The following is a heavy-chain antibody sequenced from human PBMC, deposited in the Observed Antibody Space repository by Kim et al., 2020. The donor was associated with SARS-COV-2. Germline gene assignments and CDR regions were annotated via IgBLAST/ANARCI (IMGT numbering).Heavy chain of an antibody. D-gene: IGHD3-22*01. V-gene: IGHV1-18*01. CDR2: ISSNSGHT. CDR3: ATYYDSNSYRGQWD. J-gene: IGHJ4*01. Sequence: ASVKVSCKASGYSFSNYGLVWARQAPGQGLEGMGWISSNSGHTKYAQNVQGRVTLTTDTSTNTGYMELSSLRSDDTAVYYCATYYDSNSYRGQWDWGQGTPVPVSS. CDR1: GYSFSNYG.